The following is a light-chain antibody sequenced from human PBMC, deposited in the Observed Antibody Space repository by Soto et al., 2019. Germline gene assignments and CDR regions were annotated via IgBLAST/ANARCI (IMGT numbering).Light chain of an antibody. CDR3: LQDYAYPRT. V-gene: IGKV1-6*01. CDR2: TSS. Sequence: AIQMTQSPSSLSASVGDRVTITCRASQGIRNDLGWYQQRPGRAPRLLIYTSSKLQSGVPSRFRGSGSGTAFTLTISSLQAEDFATYYCLQDYAYPRTFGQGTKVEI. J-gene: IGKJ1*01. CDR1: QGIRND.